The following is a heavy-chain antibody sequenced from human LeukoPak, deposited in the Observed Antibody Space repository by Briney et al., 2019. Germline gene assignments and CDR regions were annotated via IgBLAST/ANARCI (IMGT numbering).Heavy chain of an antibody. CDR1: GGPISSYY. D-gene: IGHD4-17*01. V-gene: IGHV4-59*08. CDR2: IFYSGST. J-gene: IGHJ4*02. Sequence: SETLSLTCTVSGGPISSYYWSWIRQPPGKGLEWIAYIFYSGSTNYNPSLKSRVTISVDTSKNQFSLTLSSVTAADTAVYYCARHFGHGDYPLDYWGQGTLVTVSS. CDR3: ARHFGHGDYPLDY.